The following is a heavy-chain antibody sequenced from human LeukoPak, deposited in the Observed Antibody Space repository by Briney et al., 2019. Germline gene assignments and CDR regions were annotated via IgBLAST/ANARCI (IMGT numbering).Heavy chain of an antibody. CDR3: ARGDGYYTDIDY. J-gene: IGHJ4*02. V-gene: IGHV4-59*01. CDR1: GGSISSYY. D-gene: IGHD3-3*01. Sequence: SETLSLTCTVSGGSISSYYWSWIRQPPGKGLEWIGYIYYRGSTNYNPSLKRRVTISVDTSRNQFFLKLNSVTAADTAVYYCARGDGYYTDIDYWGQGALVSASS. CDR2: IYYRGST.